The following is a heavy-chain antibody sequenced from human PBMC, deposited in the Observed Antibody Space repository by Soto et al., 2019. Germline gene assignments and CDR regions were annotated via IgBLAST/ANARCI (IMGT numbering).Heavy chain of an antibody. V-gene: IGHV3-30-3*01. Sequence: QAQLVESGGGVVQPGRSLRLSCAASGFTFSNYWMHWVRQAPGKGLEWVAGISVDGGSQHYPDAVKGRLTVSRDNSNNTLYLEMKAEDTAVYYCAREGYGSGWAGVFDIWGQGTMVTVSS. CDR1: GFTFSNYW. J-gene: IGHJ3*02. CDR2: ISVDGGSQ. D-gene: IGHD6-19*01. CDR3: AREGYGSGWAGVFDI.